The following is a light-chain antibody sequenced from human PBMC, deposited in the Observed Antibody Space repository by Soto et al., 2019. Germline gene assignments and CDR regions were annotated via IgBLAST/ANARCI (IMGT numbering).Light chain of an antibody. Sequence: EIVMTQSPATLSVSPGERATLSCRASQSVSSNLAWYQHKPGQAPRLLIYGASTRATGIPARLSGSGSGTEFTLTISSLQSEDFAVYYCKQHNNWPPYTFGQGTTLEIK. CDR2: GAS. V-gene: IGKV3-15*01. CDR3: KQHNNWPPYT. CDR1: QSVSSN. J-gene: IGKJ2*01.